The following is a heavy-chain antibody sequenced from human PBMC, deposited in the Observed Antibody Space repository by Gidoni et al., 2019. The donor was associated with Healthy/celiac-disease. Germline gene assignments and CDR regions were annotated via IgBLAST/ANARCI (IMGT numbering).Heavy chain of an antibody. J-gene: IGHJ5*02. CDR2: IYYSGST. V-gene: IGHV4-59*01. D-gene: IGHD6-13*01. CDR1: GGSISSYY. Sequence: QVQLQESGPGLVKPSETLSLTCTVSGGSISSYYWSWIRQPPGKGLEWIGYIYYSGSTNYNPSLKSRVTISVDTSKNQFSLKLSSVTAADTAVYYCARDVRAAAGTNWFDPWGQGTLVTVSS. CDR3: ARDVRAAAGTNWFDP.